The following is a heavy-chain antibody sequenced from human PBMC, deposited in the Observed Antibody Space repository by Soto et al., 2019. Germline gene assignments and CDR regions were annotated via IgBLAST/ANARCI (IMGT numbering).Heavy chain of an antibody. J-gene: IGHJ4*02. D-gene: IGHD6-13*01. CDR2: INPSGGST. CDR1: GYTFTSYY. CDR3: ARDRDGSGWYEGSFEY. Sequence: QVQLVQSGAEVTKPGASVKVSCKASGYTFTSYYMHWVRQAPGQGLEWMGIINPSGGSTSYAQKFQGKVTMNMDTATSKVYMELSSPRSEDTAVYYCARDRDGSGWYEGSFEYWGQGALVTVCS. V-gene: IGHV1-46*01.